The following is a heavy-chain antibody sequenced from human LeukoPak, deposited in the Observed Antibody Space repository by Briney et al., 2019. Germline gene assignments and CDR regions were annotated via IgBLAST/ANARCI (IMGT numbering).Heavy chain of an antibody. CDR1: GFTFSSYG. CDR2: ISGSGGST. D-gene: IGHD3-10*01. V-gene: IGHV3-23*01. Sequence: GGTLRLSCAASGFTFSSYGMSWVRQAPGKGLEWVSAISGSGGSTYYADSVKGRFTISRDNSKNTLYLQMNSLRAEDTAVYYRAKDPYYYGSGSYPHWFDPWGQGTLVTVSS. CDR3: AKDPYYYGSGSYPHWFDP. J-gene: IGHJ5*02.